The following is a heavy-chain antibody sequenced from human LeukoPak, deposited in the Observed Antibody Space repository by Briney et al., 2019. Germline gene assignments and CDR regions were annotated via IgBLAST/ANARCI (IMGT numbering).Heavy chain of an antibody. J-gene: IGHJ3*02. CDR3: AKHTIFGVGAPGAFDI. Sequence: GGSLRLSCAASGFTFSDYYMSWIRQAPGKGLEWVSYISSSGSTIYYADSVKGRFTISRDNSKNTLYLQMNSLRAEDTAVYYCAKHTIFGVGAPGAFDIWGQGTMVTVSS. CDR2: ISSSGSTI. V-gene: IGHV3-11*01. CDR1: GFTFSDYY. D-gene: IGHD3-3*01.